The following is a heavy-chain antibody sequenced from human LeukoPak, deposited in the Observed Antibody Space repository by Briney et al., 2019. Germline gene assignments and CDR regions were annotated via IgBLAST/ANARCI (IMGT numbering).Heavy chain of an antibody. D-gene: IGHD4-23*01. CDR3: AKDARSFGGTYFDY. Sequence: GGSLRLSCVASGFTLSSYSMGWARQAPGKGLEWDSAMSGSDTGSWYADSVKGRFTISRDTSKTTLYLQMNSLRAEDTAIYYCAKDARSFGGTYFDYWGQGIQVTVSS. V-gene: IGHV3-23*01. J-gene: IGHJ4*02. CDR2: MSGSDTGS. CDR1: GFTLSSYS.